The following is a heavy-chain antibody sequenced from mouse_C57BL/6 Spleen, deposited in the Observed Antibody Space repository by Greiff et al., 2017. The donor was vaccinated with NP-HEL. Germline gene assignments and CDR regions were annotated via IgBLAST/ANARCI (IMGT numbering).Heavy chain of an antibody. J-gene: IGHJ1*03. Sequence: QVQLQQPGAELVKPGASVKLSCKASGYTFTSYWMQWVKQRPGQGLEWIGEIDPSDSYTNYNQKFKGKATLTVDTSSSTAYMQLSSLTSEDSAVYYCARKVLYYGTLYWYFDVWGTGTTVTVSS. CDR1: GYTFTSYW. D-gene: IGHD2-1*01. CDR3: ARKVLYYGTLYWYFDV. CDR2: IDPSDSYT. V-gene: IGHV1-50*01.